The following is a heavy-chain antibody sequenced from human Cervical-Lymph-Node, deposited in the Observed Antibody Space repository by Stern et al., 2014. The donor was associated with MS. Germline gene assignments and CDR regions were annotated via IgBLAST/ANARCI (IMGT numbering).Heavy chain of an antibody. CDR3: ARDPPEILPPSEGGDF. V-gene: IGHV1-69*05. Sequence: VQLVQSGPEVKKPGSSGKVSCKASGGSLNNYGISWPRQAPGEGLEWIGGIIPTFNSAKYTQKYQDRITITTDKATSTIYMELSSLRSEDTAVYFCARDPPEILPPSEGGDFWGQGTLVTVSS. J-gene: IGHJ4*02. CDR2: IIPTFNSA. CDR1: GGSLNNYG. D-gene: IGHD1-14*01.